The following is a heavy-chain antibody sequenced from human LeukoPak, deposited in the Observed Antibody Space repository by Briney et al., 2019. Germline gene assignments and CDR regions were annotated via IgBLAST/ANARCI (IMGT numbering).Heavy chain of an antibody. Sequence: SGGSLRLSCAASGFTVSSNYMSWVRQAPGKGLEWVSVIYSGGSTYYADSVKGRFTISRDNSKNTLYLQMNSLRAEDTAVYYCARELWFGELAPWGQGTLVTVSS. D-gene: IGHD3-10*01. CDR2: IYSGGST. CDR1: GFTVSSNY. J-gene: IGHJ5*02. CDR3: ARELWFGELAP. V-gene: IGHV3-53*01.